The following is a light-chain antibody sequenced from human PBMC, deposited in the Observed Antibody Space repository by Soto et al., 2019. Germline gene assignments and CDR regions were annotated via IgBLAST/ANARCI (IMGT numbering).Light chain of an antibody. Sequence: QSALSQPASVSGSPGQSITISCTGTRGIGRSFSLVSWYQQHTGKAPKVMISEVHTRHSCVPDLSSGSTSVNSASLTISGLQADEQADYYCWLYIGVTTDVLATGTKVTV. CDR1: RGIGRSFSL. CDR3: WLYIGVTTDV. CDR2: EVH. V-gene: IGLV2-23*02. J-gene: IGLJ1*01.